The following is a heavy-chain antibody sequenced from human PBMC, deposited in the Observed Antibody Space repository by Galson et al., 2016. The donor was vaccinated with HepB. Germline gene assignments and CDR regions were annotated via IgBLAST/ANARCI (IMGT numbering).Heavy chain of an antibody. D-gene: IGHD1-1*01. Sequence: SLRLSCAASGFIFSNYAMSWVRQAPGKGLEWVSGLLGGGDTTNYAESVKGRFTISRDNSKNTLYLQMNNLRAEDTAVYYCVKDDKWNVDYWGQGTLVTVSS. V-gene: IGHV3-23*01. J-gene: IGHJ4*02. CDR2: LLGGGDTT. CDR1: GFIFSNYA. CDR3: VKDDKWNVDY.